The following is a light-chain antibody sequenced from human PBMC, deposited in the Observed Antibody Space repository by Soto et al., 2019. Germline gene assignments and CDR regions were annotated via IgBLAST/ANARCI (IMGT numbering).Light chain of an antibody. CDR3: QSYDSSLSGYD. CDR1: SSNIGAGYE. V-gene: IGLV1-40*01. J-gene: IGLJ1*01. Sequence: QSVLTQPPSVSAAPGQSVTISCTGSSSNIGAGYEAHWYQQVPGTAPKLLIYENNNRPSGVPDRFSGSKSGTSASLAITGLQAEDEAEYYCQSYDSSLSGYDFGTGTKLTVL. CDR2: ENN.